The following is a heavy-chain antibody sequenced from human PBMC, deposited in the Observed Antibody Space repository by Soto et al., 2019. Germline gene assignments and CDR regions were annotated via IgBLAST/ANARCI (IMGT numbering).Heavy chain of an antibody. J-gene: IGHJ4*02. CDR2: IYNSGGT. Sequence: QVQLQESGPGLVKPSQTLSLTCTVSGVSINSGGYYWNWIRQRPGKGLEWIGYIYNSGGTYYNPSLKSRVTISVDASENQFSLRLTSVTAADTAVYFCARGGESSGYSYGPFYHWGQGTLVTVSS. D-gene: IGHD3-22*01. CDR1: GVSINSGGYY. V-gene: IGHV4-31*03. CDR3: ARGGESSGYSYGPFYH.